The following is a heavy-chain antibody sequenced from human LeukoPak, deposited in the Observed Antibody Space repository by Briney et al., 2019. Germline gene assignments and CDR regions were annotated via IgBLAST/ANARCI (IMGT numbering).Heavy chain of an antibody. CDR2: VNWHGTT. J-gene: IGHJ4*02. CDR3: AKDLTYESSGSVIDN. Sequence: GGPLRLSCAASGFIFEDYTMHWARQVPGKTVEGVSLVNWHGTTYYADSLKGRFTISRDNSKNSLYLQMGSLRTEDTAFYYCAKDLTYESSGSVIDNWGLGTLVTVSS. CDR1: GFIFEDYT. D-gene: IGHD3-22*01. V-gene: IGHV3-43*01.